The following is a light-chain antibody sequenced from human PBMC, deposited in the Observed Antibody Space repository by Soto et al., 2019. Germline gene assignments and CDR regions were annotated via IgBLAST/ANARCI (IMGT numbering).Light chain of an antibody. CDR1: QSISSW. Sequence: DIQMTQSPSTLSASVGDRVTFTCRASQSISSWLAWYQQKPGKAPNLLIYKASSLESGVPSSFSGSGSGTEFTLTISGLQPDDFATYYCQQYNSYGTFGQGTKVEIK. J-gene: IGKJ1*01. V-gene: IGKV1-5*03. CDR2: KAS. CDR3: QQYNSYGT.